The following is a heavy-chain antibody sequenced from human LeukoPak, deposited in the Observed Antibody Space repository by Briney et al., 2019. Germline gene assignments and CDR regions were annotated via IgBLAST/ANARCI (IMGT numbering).Heavy chain of an antibody. Sequence: AETLSLTCTVTGGSFSTYYWSWIRQPPGKGLEWMGHFYYSGSTNYNPSLKSRVTISVDTSRNQFSLKLTSVTAADTAVYYCARGQGGNYYLNYFDYWGQGALVTVSS. J-gene: IGHJ4*02. CDR2: FYYSGST. CDR3: ARGQGGNYYLNYFDY. V-gene: IGHV4-59*01. D-gene: IGHD1-26*01. CDR1: GGSFSTYY.